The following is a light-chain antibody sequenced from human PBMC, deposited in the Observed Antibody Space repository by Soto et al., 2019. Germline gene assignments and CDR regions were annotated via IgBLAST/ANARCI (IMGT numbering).Light chain of an antibody. CDR3: RSYTSSSTLAV. Sequence: QSALTQPASVSGSPGQSITISCTGTSSDVGGYNYVSWYQQHPGKAPKLMIYDVSNRPSGVSNRSSGSKSGNTASLTISGLQAEDEADYSCRSYTSSSTLAVFGTVTKVTVL. V-gene: IGLV2-14*01. J-gene: IGLJ1*01. CDR1: SSDVGGYNY. CDR2: DVS.